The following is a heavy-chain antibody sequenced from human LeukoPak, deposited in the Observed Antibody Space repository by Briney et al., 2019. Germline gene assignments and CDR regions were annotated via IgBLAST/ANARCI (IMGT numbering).Heavy chain of an antibody. CDR1: GGSISSYY. D-gene: IGHD6-19*01. CDR2: IYYSGST. J-gene: IGHJ4*02. CDR3: AREGGSSGYGDFDY. Sequence: SETLSLTCTVSGGSISSYYWSWIRQPPGKGLEWIGYIYYSGSTNYNPSLKSRVTISVDTSKNQFSLKLSSVTAADTAVYYCAREGGSSGYGDFDYWGQGTLVTVSS. V-gene: IGHV4-59*01.